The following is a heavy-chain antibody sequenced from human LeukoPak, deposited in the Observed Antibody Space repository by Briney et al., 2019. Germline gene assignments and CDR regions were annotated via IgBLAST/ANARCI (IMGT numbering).Heavy chain of an antibody. D-gene: IGHD6-13*01. Sequence: PSETLSLTCTVFGGSISGYYWSWIRQPPGKGLEWIGYIYYSGSTNYNPSLKSRVTISLDTSKNQFSLKLSSVTAADTAVYYCARAAPTRANYYYYMDVWGKGTTVTVSS. CDR2: IYYSGST. CDR1: GGSISGYY. V-gene: IGHV4-59*01. CDR3: ARAAPTRANYYYYMDV. J-gene: IGHJ6*03.